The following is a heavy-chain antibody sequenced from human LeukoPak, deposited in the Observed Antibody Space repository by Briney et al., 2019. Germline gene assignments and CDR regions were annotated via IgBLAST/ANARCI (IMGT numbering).Heavy chain of an antibody. CDR1: GFTFSSYS. J-gene: IGHJ4*02. Sequence: GGSLRLSCAVSGFTFSSYSMNWVRQAPGKGLGWVSSISSSSSYIYYADSVKGRFTISRDNAKNSLYLQMNSLRAEDTAVYYCARDGFGNNYALYYFDSWGQGTLVTVSS. D-gene: IGHD5-18*01. CDR2: ISSSSSYI. V-gene: IGHV3-21*01. CDR3: ARDGFGNNYALYYFDS.